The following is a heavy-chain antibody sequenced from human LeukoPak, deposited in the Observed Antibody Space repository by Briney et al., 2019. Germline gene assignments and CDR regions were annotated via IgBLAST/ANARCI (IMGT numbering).Heavy chain of an antibody. CDR1: GGSISSGGYY. D-gene: IGHD2-2*01. Sequence: SETLSLTCTVSGGSISSGGYYWSWIRQHPGKGLEWIGYIYYSGSTYYNPSLKSRVTISVDTSKNQFSLKLSSVTAADTAVYYCARAIRYCSSTSCFNWFDPWGQGTLVTVSS. J-gene: IGHJ5*02. CDR2: IYYSGST. V-gene: IGHV4-31*03. CDR3: ARAIRYCSSTSCFNWFDP.